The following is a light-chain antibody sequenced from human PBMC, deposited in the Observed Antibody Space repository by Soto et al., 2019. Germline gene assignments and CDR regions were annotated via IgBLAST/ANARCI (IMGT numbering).Light chain of an antibody. CDR2: GAS. CDR1: QSVSSTY. J-gene: IGKJ2*01. V-gene: IGKV3-20*01. Sequence: IVLTQSPGTLSLSPGERATLPCRASQSVSSTYIAWYQQNPGQAPRLLIYGASSRATGIPDRFSGSGSGTDFTLTISRLEPEDFAVYFCQQYGRSPPFTFGQGTKVEMK. CDR3: QQYGRSPPFT.